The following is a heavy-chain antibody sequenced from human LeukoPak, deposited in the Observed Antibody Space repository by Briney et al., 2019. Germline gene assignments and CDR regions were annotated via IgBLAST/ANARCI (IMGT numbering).Heavy chain of an antibody. J-gene: IGHJ4*02. D-gene: IGHD6-13*01. CDR2: INYSGST. Sequence: SETLSLTCAVYGGSFSGYSWNWIRQPPGKGLEWVGEINYSGSTNYNPSLKSRVTISVDTSKNQFSLKLSSVTAADTAVYYCAGDWHIAAAGPPFGYWGQGTLVTVSS. V-gene: IGHV4-34*01. CDR3: AGDWHIAAAGPPFGY. CDR1: GGSFSGYS.